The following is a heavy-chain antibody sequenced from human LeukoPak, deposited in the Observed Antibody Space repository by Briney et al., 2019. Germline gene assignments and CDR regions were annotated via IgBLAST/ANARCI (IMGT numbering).Heavy chain of an antibody. D-gene: IGHD5-12*01. V-gene: IGHV3-33*08. Sequence: PGGSLRLSGAASGFTFSSYWMSWVRQAPGKGLEWVAVIWYDGSNKYYADSVKGRFTISRDNSKNTLYLQMNSLRAEDTAVYYCARDQGGYSPDYWGQGTLVTVSS. J-gene: IGHJ4*02. CDR2: IWYDGSNK. CDR1: GFTFSSYW. CDR3: ARDQGGYSPDY.